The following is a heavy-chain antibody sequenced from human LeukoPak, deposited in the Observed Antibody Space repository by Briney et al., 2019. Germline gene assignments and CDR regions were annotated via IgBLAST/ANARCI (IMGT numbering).Heavy chain of an antibody. CDR1: GFTVRSNY. J-gene: IGHJ3*01. CDR2: IYIGGST. V-gene: IGHV3-53*01. Sequence: PGGSLRLSCAASGFTVRSNYISWVRQAPGKELELVSVIYIGGSTYYADSVKGRFTISRDNSKNTLYLQMNSLRAEDTAVYYCAREIYGHASDVWSQGTMVTVSS. CDR3: AREIYGHASDV. D-gene: IGHD4-17*01.